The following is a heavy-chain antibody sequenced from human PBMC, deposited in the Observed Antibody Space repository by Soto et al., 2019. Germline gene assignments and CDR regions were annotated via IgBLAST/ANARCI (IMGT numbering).Heavy chain of an antibody. Sequence: QVQLVQSGAEVKKPGASVKVSCKASGYTFTSYDINWVRQATGQGLEWMGWMNPNSGNTGYAQKFQGRVTMTRNTSISTAYMELSSLRSEDTDVYYCAMVVAATPGGYYYYGMDVWGQGTTVTVSS. CDR2: MNPNSGNT. J-gene: IGHJ6*02. CDR1: GYTFTSYD. D-gene: IGHD2-15*01. CDR3: AMVVAATPGGYYYYGMDV. V-gene: IGHV1-8*01.